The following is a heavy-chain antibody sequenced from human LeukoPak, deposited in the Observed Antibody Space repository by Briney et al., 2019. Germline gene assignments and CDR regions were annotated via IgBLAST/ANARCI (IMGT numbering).Heavy chain of an antibody. V-gene: IGHV4-31*03. D-gene: IGHD1-26*01. CDR3: ARVVGDYFDY. CDR2: IHHGGST. Sequence: SETLSLTCTVSGGSISSGGYYSGWIRQHPGKGPEWIGYIHHGGSTYYNPSLKSRVSISVDTSMNQFSLNLTSVTAADTAIYFCARVVGDYFDYWGQGTLVTVSS. CDR1: GGSISSGGYY. J-gene: IGHJ4*02.